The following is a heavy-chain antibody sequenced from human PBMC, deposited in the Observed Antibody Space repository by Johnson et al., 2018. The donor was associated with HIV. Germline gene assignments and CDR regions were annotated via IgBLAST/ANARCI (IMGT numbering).Heavy chain of an antibody. CDR1: GFTFSSYW. CDR2: INWNGGST. V-gene: IGHV3-20*04. J-gene: IGHJ3*02. CDR3: ARELEGDYAFDI. D-gene: IGHD3-10*01. Sequence: VQLVESGGGVVRPGGSLRLSCAASGFTFSSYWMSWVRQAPGKGLEWVSGINWNGGSTGYADSVKGRFTISRENVKNSLYLQINSLRAGDTAVYYCARELEGDYAFDIWGQGTMVTVSS.